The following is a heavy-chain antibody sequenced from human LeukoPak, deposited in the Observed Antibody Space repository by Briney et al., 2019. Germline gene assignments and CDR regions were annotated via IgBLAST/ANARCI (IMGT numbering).Heavy chain of an antibody. CDR3: ARSYYYDSSGQNIDY. Sequence: GGSLRLSCAASGFTFSSYWMSWVRQAPGKGLEWVANIKQDGSEKYYVDSVKGRFTIPRDNAKNSLYLQMNSLRAEDTAVYYCARSYYYDSSGQNIDYWGQGTLVTVSS. CDR2: IKQDGSEK. V-gene: IGHV3-7*01. D-gene: IGHD3-22*01. CDR1: GFTFSSYW. J-gene: IGHJ4*02.